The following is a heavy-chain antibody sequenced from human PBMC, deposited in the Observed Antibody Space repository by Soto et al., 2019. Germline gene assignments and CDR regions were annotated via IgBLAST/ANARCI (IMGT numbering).Heavy chain of an antibody. CDR1: GFTFSSYG. J-gene: IGHJ5*02. CDR2: ISYDGSNK. CDR3: AKARPRGFGELSDWFDP. Sequence: LRLSCAASGFTFSSYGMHWVRQAPGKGLEWVAVISYDGSNKYYADSVKGRFTISRDNSKNTLYLQMNSLRAEDTAVYYCAKARPRGFGELSDWFDPWGQGTLVTVSS. V-gene: IGHV3-30*18. D-gene: IGHD3-10*01.